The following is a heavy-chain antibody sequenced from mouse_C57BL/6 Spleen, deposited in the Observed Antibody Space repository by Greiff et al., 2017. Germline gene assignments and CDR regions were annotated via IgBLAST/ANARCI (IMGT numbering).Heavy chain of an antibody. CDR3: ARRGYGRCSFDY. V-gene: IGHV1-50*01. D-gene: IGHD1-1*01. Sequence: QVQLQQPGAELVKPGASVKLSCKASGYTFTSYWMQWVKQRPGQGLEWIGEIDPSDSYPNYNQKFKGKATLTVDTSSSTAYMQLSSLTSEDSAVYYLARRGYGRCSFDYWGQGTTLTVSS. CDR1: GYTFTSYW. CDR2: IDPSDSYP. J-gene: IGHJ2*01.